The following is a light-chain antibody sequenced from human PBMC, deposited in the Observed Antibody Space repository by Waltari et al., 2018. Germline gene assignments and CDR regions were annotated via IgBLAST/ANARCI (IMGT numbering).Light chain of an antibody. V-gene: IGKV1-12*01. CDR2: KAS. CDR3: KQYNRAPWT. Sequence: DIQMTQSPSSLSASVGDRVTITCRASQGISSWLAWYQQKPGKAPKLLIYKASSLQSGVPARFSGSGSGTDFTLIISSLQPEDFATYYCKQYNRAPWTFGQGTKVEIK. CDR1: QGISSW. J-gene: IGKJ1*01.